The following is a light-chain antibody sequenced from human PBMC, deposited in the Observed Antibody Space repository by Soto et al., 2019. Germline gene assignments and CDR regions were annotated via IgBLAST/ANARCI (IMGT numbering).Light chain of an antibody. J-gene: IGKJ1*01. Sequence: IVLTQSPCTLSVSPGERATLPCRASQSVSSSYLAWYQQKPGQAPRLLIYGASSRATGIPDRFSGSGSGTDFTLTISRLEPEDFAVYYCQQYGSSPRTFGQGTKVDIK. CDR3: QQYGSSPRT. V-gene: IGKV3-20*01. CDR1: QSVSSSY. CDR2: GAS.